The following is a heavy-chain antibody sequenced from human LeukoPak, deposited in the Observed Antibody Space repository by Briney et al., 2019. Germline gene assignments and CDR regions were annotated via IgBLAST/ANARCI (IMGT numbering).Heavy chain of an antibody. CDR2: IYYSGST. V-gene: IGHV4-59*08. J-gene: IGHJ3*02. D-gene: IGHD3-10*01. Sequence: SETLSLTCTVSGGSISSYYWSWIRQPPGKGLEWIGYIYYSGSTNYNPSLKSRVTISVDTSKNQFSLKLSSVTAADTAVYYCASHNYYGSGSYSSPDAFDIWGQGTMVTVSS. CDR1: GGSISSYY. CDR3: ASHNYYGSGSYSSPDAFDI.